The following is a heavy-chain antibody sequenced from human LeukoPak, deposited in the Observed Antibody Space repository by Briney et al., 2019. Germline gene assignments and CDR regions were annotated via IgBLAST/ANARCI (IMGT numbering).Heavy chain of an antibody. J-gene: IGHJ3*02. Sequence: SETLSLTCTVPGGSISSSSYYWGWIRQPPGKGLEWIGSIYYSGSTYYNPSLKSRVTISVDTSKNQFSLKLSSVTAADTAVYYCARDVGSLGAFDIWGQGTMVTVSS. CDR3: ARDVGSLGAFDI. CDR2: IYYSGST. CDR1: GGSISSSSYY. V-gene: IGHV4-39*07. D-gene: IGHD1-26*01.